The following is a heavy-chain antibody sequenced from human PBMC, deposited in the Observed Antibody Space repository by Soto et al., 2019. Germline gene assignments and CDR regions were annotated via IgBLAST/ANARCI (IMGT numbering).Heavy chain of an antibody. CDR2: ISAYNGNT. V-gene: IGHV1-18*01. D-gene: IGHD3-3*01. J-gene: IGHJ5*02. CDR1: GYTFTSYG. Sequence: ASVKVSCKASGYTFTSYGISWVRQAPGQGLEWMGWISAYNGNTNYAQKLQGRVTMTTDTSTSTAYMELRSLRSDDTAVYYCARLDYDFWSGSSNWFDPWGQGTLVTVSS. CDR3: ARLDYDFWSGSSNWFDP.